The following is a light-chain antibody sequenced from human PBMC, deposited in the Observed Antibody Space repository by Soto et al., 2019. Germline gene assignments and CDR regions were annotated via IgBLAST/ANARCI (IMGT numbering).Light chain of an antibody. J-gene: IGKJ1*01. CDR2: DAS. CDR3: QQCSFSPRT. CDR1: QSVTNNY. V-gene: IGKV3-20*01. Sequence: EIVLTQSPGTLSLSPGERATLSCRASQSVTNNYLDWFQQKPGQAPRLLIYDASIRADGIPDRFSGSGSETDFTLTISRLDPEDSAVYYCQQCSFSPRTFGQGTKVEIK.